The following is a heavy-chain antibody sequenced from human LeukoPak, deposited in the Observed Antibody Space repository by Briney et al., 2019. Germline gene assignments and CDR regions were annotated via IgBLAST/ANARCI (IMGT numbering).Heavy chain of an antibody. J-gene: IGHJ4*02. Sequence: GGSLRLSCVVSGFIFRVYAMSWIRQAPGEGLEWVAGISDNGGGPYYADSLKGRFTISRVNSKNILYLQMNSLRAEDTAVYYCAKEIGRLGVPLYDYWGRGTLVTASS. CDR2: ISDNGGGP. CDR1: GFIFRVYA. CDR3: AKEIGRLGVPLYDY. D-gene: IGHD3/OR15-3a*01. V-gene: IGHV3-23*01.